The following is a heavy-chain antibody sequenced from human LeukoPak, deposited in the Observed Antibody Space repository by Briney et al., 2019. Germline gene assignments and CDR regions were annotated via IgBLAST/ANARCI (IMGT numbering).Heavy chain of an antibody. V-gene: IGHV5-51*01. CDR1: GYSFTSYW. J-gene: IGHJ5*02. CDR3: ARSHSSTLTWFDP. Sequence: GESLKISCKGSGYSFTSYWIGWVRQTPRKGLEWMGIIYPRDSDTKYNPSFQGQVSISADKSISTAYLQWNSLQASDTAIYYCARSHSSTLTWFDPWGQGTLVSVSS. CDR2: IYPRDSDT.